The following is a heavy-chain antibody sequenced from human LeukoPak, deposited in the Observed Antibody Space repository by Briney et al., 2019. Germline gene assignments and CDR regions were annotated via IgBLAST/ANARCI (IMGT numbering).Heavy chain of an antibody. V-gene: IGHV3-48*04. CDR1: GFTFSSYW. J-gene: IGHJ4*02. D-gene: IGHD3-10*01. Sequence: GGPLRLSCAASGFTFSSYWMSWVRQAPGKGLEWVSYISSSGSTIYYADSVKGRFTISRDNAKNSQYLQMNTLGAEDTAVYYCARVYGSGSYLDYWGQGTLVTVSS. CDR3: ARVYGSGSYLDY. CDR2: ISSSGSTI.